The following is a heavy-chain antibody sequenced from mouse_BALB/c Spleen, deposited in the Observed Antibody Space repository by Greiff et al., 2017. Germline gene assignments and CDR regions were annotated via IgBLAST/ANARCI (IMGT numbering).Heavy chain of an antibody. V-gene: IGHV1-31*01. CDR3: ARSGQTYAMDY. CDR1: GYSFTGYY. D-gene: IGHD3-3*01. Sequence: EVQLQQSGPELVKPGASVKISCKASGYSFTGYYMHWVKQSHVKSLEWIGRINPYNGATSYNQNFKDKASLTVDKSSSTAYMELHSLTSEDSAVYYCARSGQTYAMDYWGQGTSVTVSS. J-gene: IGHJ4*01. CDR2: INPYNGAT.